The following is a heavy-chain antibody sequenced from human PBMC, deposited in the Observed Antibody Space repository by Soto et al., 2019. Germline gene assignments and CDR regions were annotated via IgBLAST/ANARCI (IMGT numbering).Heavy chain of an antibody. CDR1: GFTFSSYA. Sequence: GGSLRLSCAASGFTFSSYAMSWVRQAPGKGLEWVSAISGSGGSTYYADSVKGRFTISRDNSKNTLYLQMNSLRAEDTAVYYCAKDRAKTYYYDSSAKGAFDIGGQGTMVTVS. D-gene: IGHD3-22*01. CDR2: ISGSGGST. V-gene: IGHV3-23*01. J-gene: IGHJ3*02. CDR3: AKDRAKTYYYDSSAKGAFDI.